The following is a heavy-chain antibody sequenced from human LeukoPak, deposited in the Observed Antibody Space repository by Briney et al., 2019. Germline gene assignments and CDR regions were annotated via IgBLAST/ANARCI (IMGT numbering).Heavy chain of an antibody. V-gene: IGHV4-61*02. J-gene: IGHJ6*02. CDR3: ARTIGYCSGGSCFQDYYYYGMDV. CDR2: IYTSGST. Sequence: SRTLSLTCTVSGGSISSGSYDWIWIRQPAGKGLEWIGRIYTSGSTNYNPSLKSRVTISVDTSKNQFSLKLSSVTAADTAVYYCARTIGYCSGGSCFQDYYYYGMDVWGQGTTVTVSS. CDR1: GGSISSGSYD. D-gene: IGHD2-15*01.